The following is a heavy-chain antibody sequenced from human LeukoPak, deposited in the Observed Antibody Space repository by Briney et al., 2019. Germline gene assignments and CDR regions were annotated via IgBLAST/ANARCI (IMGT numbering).Heavy chain of an antibody. CDR1: GFTFSNAW. CDR2: IKSKTDGGTT. D-gene: IGHD6-19*01. J-gene: IGHJ4*02. V-gene: IGHV3-15*01. Sequence: GGSLRLSCAASGFTFSNAWMSWVRQAPGKGLEWVGRIKSKTDGGTTDYAAPVKGRFTISRDDSKNTLYLQMNSLKTEDTAVYYCTTQWLVRRYFDYWGQGTLVTVSS. CDR3: TTQWLVRRYFDY.